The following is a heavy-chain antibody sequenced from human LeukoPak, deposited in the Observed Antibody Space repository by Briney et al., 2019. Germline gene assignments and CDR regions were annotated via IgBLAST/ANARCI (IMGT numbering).Heavy chain of an antibody. CDR1: GGSISSSPYY. V-gene: IGHV4-39*07. Sequence: PSETLSLTCTVSGGSISSSPYYWGWIRQPPGKGLEWIGSIYYSGTTHYNPSLESRVTISVDTSKNQFSLKLASVTAADTAVYYCARGGWDSSGYHDAFDIWGQGTMVTVSS. D-gene: IGHD3-22*01. CDR2: IYYSGTT. CDR3: ARGGWDSSGYHDAFDI. J-gene: IGHJ3*02.